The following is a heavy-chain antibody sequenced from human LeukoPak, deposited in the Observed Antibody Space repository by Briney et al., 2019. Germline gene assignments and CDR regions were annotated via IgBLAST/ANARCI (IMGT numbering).Heavy chain of an antibody. V-gene: IGHV3-64*01. D-gene: IGHD3-10*01. CDR1: GFTFGSYA. Sequence: PGGSLRLSCAASGFTFGSYAVHWVRQAPGKGLEFVSVIRSNGGNTYYANSVKGRFTISRDNAKNTLYLQMGSLRAEDMGVYYCARTYYYGSGSSDYWGQGTLVTVSS. CDR3: ARTYYYGSGSSDY. J-gene: IGHJ4*02. CDR2: IRSNGGNT.